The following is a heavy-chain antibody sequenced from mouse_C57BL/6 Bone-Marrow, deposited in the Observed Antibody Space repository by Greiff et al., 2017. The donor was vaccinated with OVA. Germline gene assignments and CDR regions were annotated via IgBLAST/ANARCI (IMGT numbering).Heavy chain of an antibody. V-gene: IGHV5-9-1*02. CDR3: TRGDYGYPYWYFDV. CDR2: ISSGGDYI. D-gene: IGHD2-2*01. J-gene: IGHJ1*03. CDR1: GFTFSSYA. Sequence: EVKVVESGEGLVKPGGSLKLSCAASGFTFSSYAMSWVRQTPEKRLEWVAYISSGGDYIYYADTVKGRFTISRDNARNTLYLQMSSLKSEDTAMYYCTRGDYGYPYWYFDVWGTGTTVTVSS.